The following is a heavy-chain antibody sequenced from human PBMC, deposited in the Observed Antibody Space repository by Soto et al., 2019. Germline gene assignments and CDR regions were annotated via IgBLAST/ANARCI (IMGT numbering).Heavy chain of an antibody. V-gene: IGHV3-23*01. CDR1: GFTFSSYA. J-gene: IGHJ5*02. CDR2: ISGSGGST. CDR3: AKDLYAGLRYFDWRGFDP. Sequence: GGSLRLSCAASGFTFSSYAMSWVRQAPGKGLEWVSAISGSGGSTYYADSVKGRFTISRDNSKNTLYLQMNSLRAEDTAVYYCAKDLYAGLRYFDWRGFDPWGQGTLVTVSS. D-gene: IGHD3-9*01.